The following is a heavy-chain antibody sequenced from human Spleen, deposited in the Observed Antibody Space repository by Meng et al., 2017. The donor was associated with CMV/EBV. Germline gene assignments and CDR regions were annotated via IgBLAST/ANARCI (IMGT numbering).Heavy chain of an antibody. J-gene: IGHJ6*02. V-gene: IGHV3-53*01. CDR2: IFNGESK. CDR3: ARTQLHDRNYYYYYYDMDV. Sequence: GGSLRLSCAASGFTVSSNYMSWVRQAPGKGLEWVSVIFNGESKYYADSVKGRFIISRDSSKNTLFLQMNSLRAEDTAVYYCARTQLHDRNYYYYYYDMDVWGQGTTVTVSS. CDR1: GFTVSSNY. D-gene: IGHD2-2*01.